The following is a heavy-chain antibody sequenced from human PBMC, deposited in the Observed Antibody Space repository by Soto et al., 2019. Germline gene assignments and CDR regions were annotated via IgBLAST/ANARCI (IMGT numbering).Heavy chain of an antibody. CDR2: IIPIFGTA. D-gene: IGHD2-15*01. CDR3: ARSQGGSSSLDIYYYYYYGMYV. CDR1: GGTFSSYA. J-gene: IGHJ6*02. V-gene: IGHV1-69*13. Sequence: GASVKVSCKAPGGTFSSYAISWVRQAPGQGLEWMGGIIPIFGTAKYAQKFQGRVTITADESTSTGYMELSSLRSEDTAVYYCARSQGGSSSLDIYYYYYYGMYVWGQGTTVTVSS.